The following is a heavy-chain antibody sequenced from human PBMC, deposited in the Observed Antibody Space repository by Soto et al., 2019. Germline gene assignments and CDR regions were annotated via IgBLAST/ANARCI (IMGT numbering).Heavy chain of an antibody. J-gene: IGHJ6*02. CDR1: GGSVSSGSYY. D-gene: IGHD1-26*01. CDR3: AGPLGGATYYYYGMDV. V-gene: IGHV4-61*01. CDR2: IYYSGST. Sequence: SETLSLTCTVSGGSVSSGSYYWSWIRQHPGKGLEWIGYIYYSGSTNYNPSLKSRVTISVDTSKNQFSLKLSSVTAADTAVYYCAGPLGGATYYYYGMDVWGQGTTVTVSS.